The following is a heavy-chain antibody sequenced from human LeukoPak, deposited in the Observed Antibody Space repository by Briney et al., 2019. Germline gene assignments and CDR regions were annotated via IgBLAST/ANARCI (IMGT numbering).Heavy chain of an antibody. V-gene: IGHV4-39*01. CDR3: ARPNVGVRGVPTWFDY. CDR1: GGSFSSSSYY. Sequence: SETLSLTCTVSGGSFSSSSYYWGWIRQPPGKGLEWIGSIYYSGSTYYNPSLKSRVTIPVDTSKNQFSLKLSSVTAADTAVYYCARPNVGVRGVPTWFDYWGQGTLVTVSS. CDR2: IYYSGST. D-gene: IGHD3-10*01. J-gene: IGHJ4*02.